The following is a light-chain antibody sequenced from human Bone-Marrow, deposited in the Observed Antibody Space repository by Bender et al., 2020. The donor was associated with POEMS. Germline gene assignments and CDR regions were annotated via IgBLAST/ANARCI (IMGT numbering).Light chain of an antibody. CDR2: GNV. CDR3: SAWDSILNGWV. Sequence: SVLTQPPSASGTPGQRVTISCSVSSSNIGGNAVNWCQHLPGTAPELLLYGNVQRPPGGPHRFSGSKSGTSASPAISGLHAEDEADYFCSAWDSILNGWVFGGGTELTVL. J-gene: IGLJ3*02. V-gene: IGLV1-44*01. CDR1: SSNIGGNA.